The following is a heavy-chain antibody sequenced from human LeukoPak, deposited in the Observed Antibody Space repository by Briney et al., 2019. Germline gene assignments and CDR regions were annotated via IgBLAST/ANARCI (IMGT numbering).Heavy chain of an antibody. V-gene: IGHV5-51*01. J-gene: IGHJ4*02. CDR3: ARSAGSSSSWEFDY. CDR1: GNSFTSYW. Sequence: GESLKISCKGSGNSFTSYWIGWVRQMPGKGLEWMGIIYFGDSYTRYSPSFQGQVTISADKSISTAYLQWSSLKASDTAIYYCARSAGSSSSWEFDYWGQGTLVTVSS. D-gene: IGHD6-13*01. CDR2: IYFGDSYT.